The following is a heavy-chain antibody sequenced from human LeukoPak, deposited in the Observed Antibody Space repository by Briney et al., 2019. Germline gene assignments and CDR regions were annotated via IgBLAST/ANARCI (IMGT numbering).Heavy chain of an antibody. V-gene: IGHV4-39*07. Sequence: SETLSLTCTVSGDSISTSNSYWGWIRQPPWKGLEWIGEINHSGSTNYNPSLKSRVTISVDTSKNQFSLKLSSVTAADTAVYYCAILGYCSGGSCYPAEYFQHWGQGTLVTVSS. D-gene: IGHD2-15*01. J-gene: IGHJ1*01. CDR2: INHSGST. CDR1: GDSISTSNSY. CDR3: AILGYCSGGSCYPAEYFQH.